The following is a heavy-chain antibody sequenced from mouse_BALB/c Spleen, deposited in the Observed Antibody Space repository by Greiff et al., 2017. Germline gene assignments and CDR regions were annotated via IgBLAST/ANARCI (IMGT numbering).Heavy chain of an antibody. CDR3: ARSGTRAMDY. CDR2: ISTYYGDA. V-gene: IGHV1S137*01. D-gene: IGHD4-1*01. CDR1: GYTFTDYA. Sequence: QVQLKESGAELVRPGVSVKISCKGSGYTFTDYAMHWVKQSHAKSLEWIGVISTYYGDASYNQKFKGKATMTVDKSSSTAYMELARLTSEDSAIYYCARSGTRAMDYWGQGTTLTVSS. J-gene: IGHJ2*01.